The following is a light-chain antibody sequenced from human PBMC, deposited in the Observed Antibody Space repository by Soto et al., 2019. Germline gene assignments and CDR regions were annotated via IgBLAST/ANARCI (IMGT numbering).Light chain of an antibody. V-gene: IGKV1-5*01. Sequence: DIQMTQSPSTLSASVGDRVTITCRASQSISSWLAWYQQKPGKAPKLLIYDASRLESGVPSRFSGSGSGTEFTLTISSLQPDDCATYYCQQYNSYSLFTFGPGTKVDIK. CDR1: QSISSW. CDR2: DAS. CDR3: QQYNSYSLFT. J-gene: IGKJ3*01.